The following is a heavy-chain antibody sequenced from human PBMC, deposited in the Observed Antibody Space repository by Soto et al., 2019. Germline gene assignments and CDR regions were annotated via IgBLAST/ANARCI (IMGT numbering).Heavy chain of an antibody. J-gene: IGHJ6*02. CDR2: ISYDGSNK. V-gene: IGHV3-30*18. CDR3: AKDVGSGYYYGMDV. CDR1: GFTFSSYG. D-gene: IGHD6-19*01. Sequence: QVQLVESGGGVVQSGRSLRLSCAASGFTFSSYGMHWVRQAPGKGLEWVAVISYDGSNKYYADSVKGRFTISRDNSKNTLYLQMNSLRAEDTAVYYCAKDVGSGYYYGMDVWGQGTTVTVSS.